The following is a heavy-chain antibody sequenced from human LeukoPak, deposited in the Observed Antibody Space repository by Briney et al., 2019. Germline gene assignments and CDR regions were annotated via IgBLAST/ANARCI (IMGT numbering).Heavy chain of an antibody. CDR3: ARGPVGGTFAFDI. V-gene: IGHV4-30-2*01. CDR2: IYHSGST. Sequence: SSETLSLTCAVSGGSISSGGYSWSWIRQPPGKGLERIGYIYHSGSTYYNPSLKSRVAISVDRSKNQFSLKLSSVTAADTAVYYCARGPVGGTFAFDIWGQGTMVTVSS. J-gene: IGHJ3*02. D-gene: IGHD1-26*01. CDR1: GGSISSGGYS.